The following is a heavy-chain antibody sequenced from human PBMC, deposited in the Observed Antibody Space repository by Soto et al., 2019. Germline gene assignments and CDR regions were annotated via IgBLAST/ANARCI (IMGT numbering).Heavy chain of an antibody. J-gene: IGHJ5*02. D-gene: IGHD1-1*01. CDR3: ARRQNWNNLFDT. CDR1: GGSITNNY. V-gene: IGHV4-59*08. Sequence: SETLSLTCTVSGGSITNNYWIWIRQSPGKGLEWIGCSYYSGSTSYNPSLRSRVTISIDTSKTQFSLRLRSVTAADTAVYYCARRQNWNNLFDTWGQGTLVTVSS. CDR2: SYYSGST.